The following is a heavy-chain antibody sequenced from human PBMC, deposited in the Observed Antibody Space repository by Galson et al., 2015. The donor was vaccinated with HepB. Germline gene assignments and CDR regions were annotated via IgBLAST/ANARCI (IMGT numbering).Heavy chain of an antibody. Sequence: LRLSCAASGFTFGSYWMTWVRQAPGKGLERVANIKEDGSEKYYVDSVKGRFTISRDNARKSMYLQMNSLRVEDTAVYYCARDPWFYEYWGQGTLVTVPS. CDR1: GFTFGSYW. CDR3: ARDPWFYEY. D-gene: IGHD3-10*01. CDR2: IKEDGSEK. J-gene: IGHJ4*02. V-gene: IGHV3-7*03.